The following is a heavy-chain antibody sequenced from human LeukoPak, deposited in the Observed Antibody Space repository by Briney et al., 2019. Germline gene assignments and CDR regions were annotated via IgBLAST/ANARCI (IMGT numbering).Heavy chain of an antibody. CDR3: AREQGSGWPHYYYYYMDV. D-gene: IGHD6-25*01. CDR1: GYTFTSYG. J-gene: IGHJ6*03. Sequence: ASVKVSCKASGYTFTSYGLSWVRQAPGQGLEWMGWISGYNGNTDYAQKLQGRVTMTTDTSTSTAYMELRSLRSDDTAVYYCAREQGSGWPHYYYYYMDVWGKGTTVTISS. CDR2: ISGYNGNT. V-gene: IGHV1-18*04.